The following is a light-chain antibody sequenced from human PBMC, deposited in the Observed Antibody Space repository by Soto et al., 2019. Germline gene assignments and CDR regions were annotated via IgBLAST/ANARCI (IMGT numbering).Light chain of an antibody. CDR1: TGAVTSGHY. Sequence: QSVVTQEHSLTVSPGGTVTLTCGSSTGAVTSGHYPYWFQQKPGQAPRTLIYDTSNKHSWTPARFSGSLLGGKAALTLSGAQPEDEAEYYCLLSYSGASVVFGGGTKLTVL. J-gene: IGLJ2*01. V-gene: IGLV7-46*01. CDR3: LLSYSGASVV. CDR2: DTS.